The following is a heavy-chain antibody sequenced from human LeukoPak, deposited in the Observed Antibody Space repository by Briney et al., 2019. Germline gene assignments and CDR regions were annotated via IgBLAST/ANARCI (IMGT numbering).Heavy chain of an antibody. CDR2: IYTSGST. D-gene: IGHD4-17*01. Sequence: SQTLSLTCTVSGGSISSGSYYWSWIRQPAGKGLEWIGRIYTSGSTNYNPSLKSRVAISVDTSKNQFSLKLSSVTAADTAVYYCARGYGDYGFDYWGQGTLVTVSS. J-gene: IGHJ4*02. CDR3: ARGYGDYGFDY. CDR1: GGSISSGSYY. V-gene: IGHV4-61*02.